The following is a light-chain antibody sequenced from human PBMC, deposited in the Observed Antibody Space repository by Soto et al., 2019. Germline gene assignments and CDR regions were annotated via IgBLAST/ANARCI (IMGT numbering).Light chain of an antibody. V-gene: IGKV1-6*01. Sequence: AIQMTQTPSSLSASVGDRVTITCRASQGIRNDLGWYQHKPGKAPKLLIYAASSLQSGVPSRFSGSGSGTDFSLTISSLQPEDFATYYCLQDYNYPHTFGGGTKVDIK. J-gene: IGKJ4*01. CDR1: QGIRND. CDR3: LQDYNYPHT. CDR2: AAS.